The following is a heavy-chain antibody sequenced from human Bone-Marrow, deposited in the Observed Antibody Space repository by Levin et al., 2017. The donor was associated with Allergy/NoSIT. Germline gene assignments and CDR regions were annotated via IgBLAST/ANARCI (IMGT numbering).Heavy chain of an antibody. CDR1: GFTFGDYW. D-gene: IGHD3-22*01. J-gene: IGHJ4*02. CDR2: IKQDGSEE. V-gene: IGHV3-7*01. CDR3: ARGPFDSSEDY. Sequence: GGSLRLSCAASGFTFGDYWMTWVRQAPGKGLEWVANIKQDGSEEYYEDSVKGRFTISRDNAKSSLYLQMNSLRAEDTAVYYCARGPFDSSEDYWGQGTLVTVSS.